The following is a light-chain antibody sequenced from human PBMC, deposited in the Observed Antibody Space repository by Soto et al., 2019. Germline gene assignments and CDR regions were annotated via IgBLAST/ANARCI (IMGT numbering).Light chain of an antibody. CDR1: SSDVGGYNY. V-gene: IGLV2-14*01. Sequence: QSVLTQHASVSGSPGQSITISCTGTSSDVGGYNYVSWYQQHPGKAPQLMIYEVSNRPSGVSNRFSGSKSGNTASLTISGRQAEDEADHYPSSYPHISTPYVFGTRTTVT. J-gene: IGLJ1*01. CDR2: EVS. CDR3: SSYPHISTPYV.